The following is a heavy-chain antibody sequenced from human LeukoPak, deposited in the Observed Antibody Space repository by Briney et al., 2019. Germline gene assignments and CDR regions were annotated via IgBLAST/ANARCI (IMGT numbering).Heavy chain of an antibody. V-gene: IGHV5-51*01. CDR2: IHLGNSDT. CDR1: GYSFTSYW. CDR3: AGAVAGNFYFDQ. J-gene: IGHJ4*02. D-gene: IGHD6-19*01. Sequence: GEFLKISCKGSGYSFTSYWIGWVRQMPGKGLEWMGIIHLGNSDTRYSPSFQGQVTISADKSISTAYLQWSSLKASDTAMFYCAGAVAGNFYFDQWGQGTLVTVSS.